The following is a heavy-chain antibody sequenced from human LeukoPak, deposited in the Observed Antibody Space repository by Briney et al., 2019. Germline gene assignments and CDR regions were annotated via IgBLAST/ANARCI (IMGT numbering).Heavy chain of an antibody. CDR1: GFTFSVYY. V-gene: IGHV3-11*01. CDR3: ARIGDSSGWYYFDY. D-gene: IGHD6-19*01. J-gene: IGHJ4*02. Sequence: KPGGSLRLSCAASGFTFSVYYMSWIRQAPGKGLEWVSYISSSGSTIYYTDSVKGRFTISRDNAKNSLYLQMNSLRAEDTAVYYCARIGDSSGWYYFDYWGQGTLVTVSS. CDR2: ISSSGSTI.